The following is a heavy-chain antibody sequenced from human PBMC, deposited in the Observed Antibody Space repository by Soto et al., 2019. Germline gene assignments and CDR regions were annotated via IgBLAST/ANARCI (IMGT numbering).Heavy chain of an antibody. J-gene: IGHJ4*02. D-gene: IGHD5-12*01. Sequence: GGSLRLSCAASGFTFGSYGVHWVRQAPGKGLEWVAVIWHDGNNKYSGDSVKGRFTISRDNSKNTLYLQMNSLRAEDTAVYYCARDGDGYNPGYYFDYWGPGTLVTVSS. CDR3: ARDGDGYNPGYYFDY. CDR1: GFTFGSYG. CDR2: IWHDGNNK. V-gene: IGHV3-33*01.